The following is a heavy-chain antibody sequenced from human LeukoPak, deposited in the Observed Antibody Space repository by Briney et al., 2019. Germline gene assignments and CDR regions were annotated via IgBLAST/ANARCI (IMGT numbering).Heavy chain of an antibody. D-gene: IGHD4-17*01. V-gene: IGHV3-21*04. Sequence: GGSLRLSCAASGFTFSSYSMNWVRQAPGKGLEWVSSISSSYIYIYYAGSVKGRFTISRDNAKNSLYLQMNSLRAEDTAIYYCARDPRSYGDYFDYWGQGTLVTVSS. J-gene: IGHJ4*02. CDR1: GFTFSSYS. CDR2: ISSSYIYI. CDR3: ARDPRSYGDYFDY.